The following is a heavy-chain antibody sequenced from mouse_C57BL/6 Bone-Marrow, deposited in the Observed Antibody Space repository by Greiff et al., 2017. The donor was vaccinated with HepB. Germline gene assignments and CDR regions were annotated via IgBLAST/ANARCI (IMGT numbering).Heavy chain of an antibody. CDR2: IYWDDDK. D-gene: IGHD2-4*01. V-gene: IGHV8-12*01. Sequence: QVTLKESGPGILQSSQTLSLTCSFSGFSLSTSGMGVSWIRQPSGKGLEWLAHIYWDDDKRYNPSLKSRLTISKDTSRNQVFLKITSVDTADTATYYCARGGGLRRFAYWGQGTLVTVSA. J-gene: IGHJ3*01. CDR1: GFSLSTSGMG. CDR3: ARGGGLRRFAY.